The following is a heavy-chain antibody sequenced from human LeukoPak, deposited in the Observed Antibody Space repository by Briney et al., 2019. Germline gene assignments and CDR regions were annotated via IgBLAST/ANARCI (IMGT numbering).Heavy chain of an antibody. CDR3: ARDFPLVVGATTDYFDY. CDR2: INPNSGGT. Sequence: GASVKVSCKASGYTFTGYYMHWVRQAPGQGLEWMGWINPNSGGTNYAQKLQGRVTMTTDTSTSTAYMELRSLRSDDTAVYYCARDFPLVVGATTDYFDYWGQGTLVTVSS. J-gene: IGHJ4*02. CDR1: GYTFTGYY. D-gene: IGHD1-26*01. V-gene: IGHV1-2*02.